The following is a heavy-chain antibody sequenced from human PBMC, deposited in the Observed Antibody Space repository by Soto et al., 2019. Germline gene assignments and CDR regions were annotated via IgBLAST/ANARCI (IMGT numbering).Heavy chain of an antibody. CDR3: ARGVKMTTPQNYFFDS. J-gene: IGHJ4*02. D-gene: IGHD3-10*01. V-gene: IGHV5-10-1*01. CDR2: IDPSDFSI. CDR1: GYSFPSYW. Sequence: GESLKSSCQVSGYSFPSYWVTWVRQLPGQGLEWMGRIDPSDFSINYSPSFRGRVIISADRSSNIAHLQWSSLEASDTAIYFCARGVKMTTPQNYFFDSWGQGTQVTVSS.